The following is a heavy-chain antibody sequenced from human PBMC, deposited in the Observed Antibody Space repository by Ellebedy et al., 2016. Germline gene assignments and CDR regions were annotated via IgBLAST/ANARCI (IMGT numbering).Heavy chain of an antibody. J-gene: IGHJ6*02. Sequence: SETLSLTCTVSGGSISSSSYYWGWIRQPPGKGLEWIGSIYYSGSTYYNPSLKSRVTISVDTSKNQFSLKLSSVTAADTAVYYCARDWAQGELGYGMDVWGQGTTVTVSS. CDR1: GGSISSSSYY. V-gene: IGHV4-39*07. CDR3: ARDWAQGELGYGMDV. CDR2: IYYSGST. D-gene: IGHD1-7*01.